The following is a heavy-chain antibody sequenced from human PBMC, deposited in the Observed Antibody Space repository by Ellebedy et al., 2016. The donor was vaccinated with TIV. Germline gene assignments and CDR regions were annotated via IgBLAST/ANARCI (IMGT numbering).Heavy chain of an antibody. D-gene: IGHD4-17*01. CDR1: GFTFSSYE. Sequence: PGGSLRLSCAASGFTFSSYEMNWVRQAPGKGLEWVSYISSSGSTIYYADSVKGRFTISRDNAKNSLYLQMNSLRAEDTAVYYCATYGDPPPYYYYGMDVWGQGTTVTVSS. CDR2: ISSSGSTI. J-gene: IGHJ6*02. CDR3: ATYGDPPPYYYYGMDV. V-gene: IGHV3-48*03.